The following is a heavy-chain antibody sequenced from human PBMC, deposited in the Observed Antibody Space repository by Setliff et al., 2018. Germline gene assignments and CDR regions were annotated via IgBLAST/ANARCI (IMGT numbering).Heavy chain of an antibody. V-gene: IGHV4-59*01. J-gene: IGHJ4*02. CDR1: IGSIRSYY. Sequence: PSETLSLTCTVSIGSIRSYYWSWIRQSPGKGLEWIGYIYYTGSTNYNPSLKSRVTMSVDTSKNQFSLTLTSVTAADTAVYYCARVGDRDGYSFLLDYWGQGTPVTVSS. CDR3: ARVGDRDGYSFLLDY. D-gene: IGHD3-10*01. CDR2: IYYTGST.